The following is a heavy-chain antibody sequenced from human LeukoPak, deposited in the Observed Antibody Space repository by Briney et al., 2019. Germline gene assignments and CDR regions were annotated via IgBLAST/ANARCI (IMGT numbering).Heavy chain of an antibody. J-gene: IGHJ4*02. V-gene: IGHV4-34*01. CDR1: GGPFSGYY. Sequence: SETLSLTCAVYGGPFSGYYWRWVRQPPGKGLEWIGEINHSGSNNYNPSLKSRVTISVDTSKNQFSLRLTSVTAADTAVYYCARVGDCSGGSCYRNYFDYWGQGTLVTVSS. CDR2: INHSGSN. CDR3: ARVGDCSGGSCYRNYFDY. D-gene: IGHD2-15*01.